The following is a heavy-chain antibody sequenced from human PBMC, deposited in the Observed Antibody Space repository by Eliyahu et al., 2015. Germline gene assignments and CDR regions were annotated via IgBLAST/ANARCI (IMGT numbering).Heavy chain of an antibody. CDR3: TTDVVPGANFDY. CDR1: GFTFSDTW. Sequence: EVQLVESGGGLVKPGGSLRLSCAASGFTFSDTWMSWVRQVPGKGLECVGRIKSKSDGGTADYAAPVKGRFTMSRDDSENTLYLQMNSLQTEDTAVYYCTTDVVPGANFDYWGQGTLVTVSS. V-gene: IGHV3-15*01. CDR2: IKSKSDGGTA. J-gene: IGHJ4*02. D-gene: IGHD2-15*01.